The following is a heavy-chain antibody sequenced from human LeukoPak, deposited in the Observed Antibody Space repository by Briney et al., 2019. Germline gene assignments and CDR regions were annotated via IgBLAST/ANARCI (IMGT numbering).Heavy chain of an antibody. V-gene: IGHV3-48*04. D-gene: IGHD7-27*01. Sequence: GGSLRLSCAASGFTFSSYSMTWIRQAPGKGLEWVAFIDKSGGTTYYADSVKGRFTISRDNAKSSLYLEMNSLRAEDTAVYYCGRGHWGLDYWGQGTLVTVSS. CDR2: IDKSGGTT. CDR1: GFTFSSYS. J-gene: IGHJ4*02. CDR3: GRGHWGLDY.